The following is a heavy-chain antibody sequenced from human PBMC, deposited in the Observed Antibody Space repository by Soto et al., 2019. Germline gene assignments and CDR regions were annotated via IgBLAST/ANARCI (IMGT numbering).Heavy chain of an antibody. J-gene: IGHJ5*02. Sequence: SETLSLTCAVHTESFSTYYCSWTRQPPGKGLEWIGEIHPFGDTNYNPSLSNRVTISLDTSKNQFSLKLTSVTAADTAVYYCATLPPRIVVVFTEMPTWGQGILVTVSS. D-gene: IGHD2-21*01. V-gene: IGHV4-34*01. CDR3: ATLPPRIVVVFTEMPT. CDR1: TESFSTYY. CDR2: IHPFGDT.